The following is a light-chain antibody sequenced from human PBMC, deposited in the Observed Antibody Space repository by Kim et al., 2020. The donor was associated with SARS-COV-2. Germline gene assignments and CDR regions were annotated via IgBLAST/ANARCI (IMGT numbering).Light chain of an antibody. J-gene: IGKJ3*01. CDR3: QKYNSAPFT. CDR2: AAS. Sequence: AAVGDRVTIPCRASQGISNYLAWYQQKPGKVPKLLIYAASTLQSGVPSRFSGSGSGTDFTLTISSLQPEDVATYYSQKYNSAPFTFGPGTKVDIK. CDR1: QGISNY. V-gene: IGKV1-27*01.